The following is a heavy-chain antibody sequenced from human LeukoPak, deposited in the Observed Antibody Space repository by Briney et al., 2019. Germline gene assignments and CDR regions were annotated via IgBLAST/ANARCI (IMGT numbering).Heavy chain of an antibody. V-gene: IGHV3-53*01. CDR3: AKEDYSNYYFDY. D-gene: IGHD4-11*01. Sequence: PGGSLRLSCAASGFTVSSNYMSWVRQAPGKGLEWVSVIYSGGSTYYADSVKGRFTISRDNSKNTLYLQMNSLRAEDTAVYYCAKEDYSNYYFDYWGQGTLVTVSS. CDR2: IYSGGST. J-gene: IGHJ4*02. CDR1: GFTVSSNY.